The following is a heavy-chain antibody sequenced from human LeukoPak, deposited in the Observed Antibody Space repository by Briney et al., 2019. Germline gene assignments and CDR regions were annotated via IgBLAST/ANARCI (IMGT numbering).Heavy chain of an antibody. CDR3: ARLTMVRVYDAFDI. V-gene: IGHV3-48*03. D-gene: IGHD3-10*01. CDR1: GFTFSSYE. Sequence: PGGSLRLSCAASGFTFSSYEMKWVRQAPGKGLEWVSYISSSGSTIYYADSVKGRFTISRDNAKNSLYLQMNSLRAEDTAVYYCARLTMVRVYDAFDIWGQGTMVTVSS. CDR2: ISSSGSTI. J-gene: IGHJ3*02.